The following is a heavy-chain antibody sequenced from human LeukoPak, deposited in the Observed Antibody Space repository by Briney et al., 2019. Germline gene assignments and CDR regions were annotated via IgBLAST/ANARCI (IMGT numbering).Heavy chain of an antibody. CDR3: AKALRGYSGSRSDWFDP. CDR1: GFTFSSYW. J-gene: IGHJ5*02. D-gene: IGHD5-12*01. V-gene: IGHV3-74*01. Sequence: GGSLRLSCAASGFTFSSYWMHWVRQAPGKGLVWVSRINTDGSSTSYADSVKGRFTISRDNSKNTLYLQMNSLRAEDTAVYYCAKALRGYSGSRSDWFDPWGQGTLVTVSS. CDR2: INTDGSST.